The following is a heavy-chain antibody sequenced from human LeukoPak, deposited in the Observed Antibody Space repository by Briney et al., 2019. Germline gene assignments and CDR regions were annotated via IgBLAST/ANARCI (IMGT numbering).Heavy chain of an antibody. V-gene: IGHV4-31*03. D-gene: IGHD2-15*01. CDR2: IYYSGST. Sequence: SQTLSLTCTDSGVSISSGGYYWSWIRQHPGKGLEWIVYIYYSGSTYYNPSLKSRVTISVDTSKNQFSLKLSSVTAADTAVYYCARDGGYCSGGSCYSNAFDIWGQGTMVTVSS. J-gene: IGHJ3*02. CDR3: ARDGGYCSGGSCYSNAFDI. CDR1: GVSISSGGYY.